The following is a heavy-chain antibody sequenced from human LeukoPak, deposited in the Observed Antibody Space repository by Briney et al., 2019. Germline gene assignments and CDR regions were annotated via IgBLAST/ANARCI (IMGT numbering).Heavy chain of an antibody. J-gene: IGHJ3*02. D-gene: IGHD1-26*01. V-gene: IGHV4-39*01. CDR2: IYYSGST. Sequence: TSETLSLTCIVSGGSISSSSYYWGWIRQPPGKGLEWIGSIYYSGSTYYNPSLKSRVTISVDTSKNQFSLKLSSVTAADTAVYYCASTSPIDAFDIWGQGTMVTVSS. CDR1: GGSISSSSYY. CDR3: ASTSPIDAFDI.